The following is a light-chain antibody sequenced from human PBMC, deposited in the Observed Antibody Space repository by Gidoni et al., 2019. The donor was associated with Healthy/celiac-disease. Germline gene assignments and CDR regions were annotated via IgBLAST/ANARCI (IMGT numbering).Light chain of an antibody. V-gene: IGLV2-14*03. CDR1: SSDGGGYNY. J-gene: IGLJ2*01. CDR3: SSYTSSSTVV. Sequence: SALTQPASVSGSPAQSITISCTGTSSDGGGYNYVAWYQQHPGKAPKLMIYDVSNRPSGVSNRFSGSKSGNTASLTISGLQAEDEADYYCSSYTSSSTVVFGGGTKLTVL. CDR2: DVS.